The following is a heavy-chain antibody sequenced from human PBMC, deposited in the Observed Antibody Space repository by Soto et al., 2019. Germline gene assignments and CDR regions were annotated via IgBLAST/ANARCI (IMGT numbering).Heavy chain of an antibody. CDR1: GYTFSAYT. Sequence: ASVKVSCKATGYTFSAYTMNWVRQAPGQSLEWMGWINAGSGNTKYSQNFQGRVSITRDTSASTVYMELTGLTSEDTALYFCARDGPYYYGFDVWGQGTTVTVSS. CDR3: ARDGPYYYGFDV. J-gene: IGHJ6*02. CDR2: INAGSGNT. V-gene: IGHV1-3*01.